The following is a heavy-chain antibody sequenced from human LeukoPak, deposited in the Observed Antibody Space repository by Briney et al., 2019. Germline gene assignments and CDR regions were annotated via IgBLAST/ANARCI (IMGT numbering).Heavy chain of an antibody. CDR3: ARGAGYCSSTSCHLWSDY. J-gene: IGHJ4*02. CDR1: EFTFSSYS. V-gene: IGHV3-21*01. CDR2: ISSSSNI. D-gene: IGHD2-2*01. Sequence: GGSLRLSCAASEFTFSSYSMNWVRQAPGKGLEWVSSISSSSNIYYADSVKGRFAISRDNAKNALYLQMNSLRAEDTAVYYCARGAGYCSSTSCHLWSDYWGQGTLVTVSS.